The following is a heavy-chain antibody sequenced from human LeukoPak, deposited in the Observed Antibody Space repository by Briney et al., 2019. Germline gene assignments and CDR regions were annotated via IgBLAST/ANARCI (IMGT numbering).Heavy chain of an antibody. CDR2: IYYSGSP. D-gene: IGHD5-18*01. CDR3: ARDQGYSYGSLDY. J-gene: IGHJ4*02. CDR1: GGSISSYY. Sequence: PSETLSLTCTVSGGSISSYYWSWMRQPPGKGLEWIGYIYYSGSPNYNPSLKSRVTISVDTSKNQFSLKLSSVTAADTAVYYCARDQGYSYGSLDYWGQGTLVTVSS. V-gene: IGHV4-59*01.